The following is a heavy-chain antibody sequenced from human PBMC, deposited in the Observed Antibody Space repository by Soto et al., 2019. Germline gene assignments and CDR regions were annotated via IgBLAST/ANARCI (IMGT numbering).Heavy chain of an antibody. CDR3: APHKVDTGMPSGY. Sequence: QVQLVQSGAEVREPGASVKVSCKASGYTFTNYGVSWVRQAPGQGLEWMGWIGGYKGNTNYAQKLQGRVTLTTDTSTSTAYMELRSLRSDDTAVYYGAPHKVDTGMPSGYWGQGTLVTVSS. D-gene: IGHD5-18*01. CDR2: IGGYKGNT. V-gene: IGHV1-18*01. CDR1: GYTFTNYG. J-gene: IGHJ4*02.